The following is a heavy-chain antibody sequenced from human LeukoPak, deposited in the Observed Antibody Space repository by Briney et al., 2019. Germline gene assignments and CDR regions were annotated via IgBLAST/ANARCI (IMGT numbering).Heavy chain of an antibody. CDR2: INPNSSVT. Sequence: ASVKVSCKTSGYTFTGYYMHWVRQAPGQGLEWMGWINPNSSVTNYAQRFQSRVTMTRDTSISAAYMELRWLTSDDTAVYYCARERGGNSPFDSWGQGTLVTVSS. D-gene: IGHD4-23*01. CDR1: GYTFTGYY. V-gene: IGHV1-2*02. J-gene: IGHJ4*02. CDR3: ARERGGNSPFDS.